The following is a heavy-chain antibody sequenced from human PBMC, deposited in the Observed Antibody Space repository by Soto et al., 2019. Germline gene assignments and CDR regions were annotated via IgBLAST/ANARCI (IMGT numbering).Heavy chain of an antibody. CDR3: RGGGYCSGGSCIDF. D-gene: IGHD2-15*01. CDR1: GGSFSSYY. Sequence: QVQLQQWGAGLLKPSETLSLTCAVYGGSFSSYYWSWIRQPPGKGLEWIGEISHGGSPNYNPSLKRRVTFSLDTSNNQFSLKLSSVTAADTAVYYCRGGGYCSGGSCIDFWGQGTLVTVSS. CDR2: ISHGGSP. V-gene: IGHV4-34*01. J-gene: IGHJ4*02.